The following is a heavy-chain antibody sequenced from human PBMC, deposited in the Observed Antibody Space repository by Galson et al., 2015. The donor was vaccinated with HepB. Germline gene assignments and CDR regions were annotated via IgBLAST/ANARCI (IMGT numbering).Heavy chain of an antibody. V-gene: IGHV1-3*01. CDR1: GYTFTSYA. Sequence: SVKVSCKAYGYTFTSYAMHWVRQAPGQRLEWMGWINAGNGNTKYSQKFQGRVTITRDTSASTAYMELSSLRYEDTAVYYCARGLRDYYDSSGSSVGAFDIWGQGTMVTVSS. J-gene: IGHJ3*02. CDR3: ARGLRDYYDSSGSSVGAFDI. CDR2: INAGNGNT. D-gene: IGHD3-22*01.